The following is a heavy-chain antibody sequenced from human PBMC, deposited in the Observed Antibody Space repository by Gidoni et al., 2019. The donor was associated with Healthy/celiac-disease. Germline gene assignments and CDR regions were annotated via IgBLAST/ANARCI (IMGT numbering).Heavy chain of an antibody. CDR3: AWPRFGGYYYYGMDV. V-gene: IGHV3-23*01. J-gene: IGHJ6*02. CDR1: GFTFSSYA. Sequence: EVQLLESGGGLVQPGGSLGLSCAASGFTFSSYAMSWVRQAPGKGLEWVSAISGSGGSTYYADSVKGRFTISRDNSKNTLYLQMNSLRAEDTAVYYCAWPRFGGYYYYGMDVWGQGTTVTVSS. CDR2: ISGSGGST. D-gene: IGHD3-10*01.